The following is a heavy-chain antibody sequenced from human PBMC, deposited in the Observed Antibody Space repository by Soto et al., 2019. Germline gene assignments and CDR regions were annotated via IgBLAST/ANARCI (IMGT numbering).Heavy chain of an antibody. D-gene: IGHD3-10*02. CDR3: AKDVYRPATMSCLDT. CDR2: IDDGGANT. V-gene: IGHV3-23*01. CDR1: GFTFINYA. Sequence: PGGSLRLSCEASGFTFINYAMSWVRQAPGKGLEWVSGIDDGGANTYYADSMKGRFTISRDNSKNTLYLQMNGLRVEDTAADYCAKDVYRPATMSCLDTSGQGTLVTVSS. J-gene: IGHJ5*02.